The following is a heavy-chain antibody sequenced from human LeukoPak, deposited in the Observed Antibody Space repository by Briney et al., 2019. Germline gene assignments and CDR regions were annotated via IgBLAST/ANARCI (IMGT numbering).Heavy chain of an antibody. Sequence: AGGSLRLSCAASGFTFSSYSMNWVRQAPGKGLEWVSSISSSSSYIYYADSVKGRFTISRDNSKNSLYLQMNSLRTEDTALYYCAKDGQRGLDYWGQGTLVTVSS. CDR3: AKDGQRGLDY. CDR1: GFTFSSYS. CDR2: ISSSSSYI. J-gene: IGHJ4*02. V-gene: IGHV3-21*04.